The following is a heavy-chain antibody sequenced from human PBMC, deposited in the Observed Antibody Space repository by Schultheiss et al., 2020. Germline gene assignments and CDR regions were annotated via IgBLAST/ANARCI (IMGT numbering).Heavy chain of an antibody. Sequence: SETLSLTCAISGDSVSSNSAAWNWIRQSPSRGLEWLGRTYYRSKWYNDYAVSVKSRITINPDTSKNQFSLQLNSVTPEDTAVYYCAREGEGERGYGAEGFDYWGQGTLVTVSS. CDR2: TYYRSKWYN. CDR1: GDSVSSNSAA. J-gene: IGHJ4*02. D-gene: IGHD5-18*01. V-gene: IGHV6-1*01. CDR3: AREGEGERGYGAEGFDY.